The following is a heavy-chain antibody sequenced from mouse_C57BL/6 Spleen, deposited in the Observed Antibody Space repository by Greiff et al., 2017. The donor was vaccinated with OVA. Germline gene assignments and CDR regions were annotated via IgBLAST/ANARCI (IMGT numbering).Heavy chain of an antibody. CDR2: ISDGGSYT. CDR3: ARATYYSNPDAMDY. Sequence: EVKLMESGGGLVKPGGSLKLSCAASGFTFSSYAMSWVRQTPEKRLEWVATISDGGSYTYYPDNVKGRFTISRDNAKNNLYLQMSHLKSEDTAMYYCARATYYSNPDAMDYWGQGTSVTVSS. D-gene: IGHD2-5*01. V-gene: IGHV5-4*03. CDR1: GFTFSSYA. J-gene: IGHJ4*01.